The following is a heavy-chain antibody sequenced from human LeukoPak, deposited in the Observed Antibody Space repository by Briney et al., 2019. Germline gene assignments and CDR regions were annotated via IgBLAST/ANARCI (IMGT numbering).Heavy chain of an antibody. CDR3: ARGSSSWPH. Sequence: SETLSLTCAVYGGSFSGYYWSWIRQPPGKGLEWIGEINHSGSTNYNPSLKSRVTISVDTSKNQFSLKLSSVTAADTAVYYCARGSSSWPHWGQGTLVTVSS. CDR2: INHSGST. V-gene: IGHV4-34*01. J-gene: IGHJ4*02. CDR1: GGSFSGYY. D-gene: IGHD6-13*01.